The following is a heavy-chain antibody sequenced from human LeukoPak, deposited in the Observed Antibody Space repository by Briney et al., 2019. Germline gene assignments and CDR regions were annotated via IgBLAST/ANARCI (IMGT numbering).Heavy chain of an antibody. CDR1: GFTFSSYA. D-gene: IGHD3-22*01. J-gene: IGHJ3*02. V-gene: IGHV3-23*01. Sequence: PGGSLRLSCAASGFTFSSYAMSWVRQAPGKGLEWVSAISGSGGSTYYADSVKGRFTISRDNSKNTLYLQMNSLRAEDTAVYYCAKNRNCYDSGGYPDAFDIWGQGTMVTVSS. CDR2: ISGSGGST. CDR3: AKNRNCYDSGGYPDAFDI.